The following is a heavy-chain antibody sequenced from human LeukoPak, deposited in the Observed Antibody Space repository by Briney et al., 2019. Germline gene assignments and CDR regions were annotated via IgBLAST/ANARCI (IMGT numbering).Heavy chain of an antibody. CDR1: GYTFTGYY. CDR2: INPNSGGT. CDR3: ARALEYYYGSGSYYAFDI. D-gene: IGHD3-10*01. J-gene: IGHJ3*02. V-gene: IGHV1-2*02. Sequence: GASVKVSCKASGYTFTGYYMHWVRQAPGQGLEWMGWINPNSGGTNYAQKFRGRVTMTRDTSISTAYMELSRLRSDDTAVYYCARALEYYYGSGSYYAFDIWGQGTMVTVSS.